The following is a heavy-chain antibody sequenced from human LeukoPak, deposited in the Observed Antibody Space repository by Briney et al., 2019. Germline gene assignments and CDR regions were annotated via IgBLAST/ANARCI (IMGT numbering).Heavy chain of an antibody. D-gene: IGHD3-22*01. CDR1: GYTFIDYY. CDR2: INPNRGDT. V-gene: IGHV1-2*06. J-gene: IGHJ4*02. CDR3: ARDSSGYYLYFPDY. Sequence: ASVKVSCKASGYTFIDYYLHWLRQAPGQGLEWMGRINPNRGDTKPAQKFQGRVTMTRDTSASTVYMELSSLRSEDTAVYYCARDSSGYYLYFPDYWGQGTLVTVSS.